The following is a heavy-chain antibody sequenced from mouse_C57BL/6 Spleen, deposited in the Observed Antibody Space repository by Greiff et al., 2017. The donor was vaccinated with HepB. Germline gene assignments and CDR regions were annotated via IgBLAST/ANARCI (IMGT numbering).Heavy chain of an antibody. CDR2: IYPGSGNT. V-gene: IGHV1-76*01. Sequence: VQLKESGAELVRPGASVKLSCKASGYTFTDYYINWVKQRPGQGLEWIARIYPGSGNTYYNEKFKGKATLTAEKSSSTAYMQLSSLTSEDAAVYFCARGVYGNSYYAMDYWGQGASVTVSS. J-gene: IGHJ4*01. CDR1: GYTFTDYY. CDR3: ARGVYGNSYYAMDY. D-gene: IGHD2-10*02.